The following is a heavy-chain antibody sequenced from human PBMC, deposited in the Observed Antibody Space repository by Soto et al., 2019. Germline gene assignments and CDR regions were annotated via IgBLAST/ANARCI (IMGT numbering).Heavy chain of an antibody. CDR1: GGSISSGDYY. CDR2: IYYSGST. J-gene: IGHJ4*02. V-gene: IGHV4-61*08. CDR3: ARAGNYYDSSGYYYVFDY. Sequence: SETLSLTCTVSGGSISSGDYYWSWIRQPPGKGLEWIGYIYYSGSTNYNPSLKSRVTISVDTSKNQFSLKLSSVTAADTAVYYCARAGNYYDSSGYYYVFDYWGQGTLVTVSS. D-gene: IGHD3-22*01.